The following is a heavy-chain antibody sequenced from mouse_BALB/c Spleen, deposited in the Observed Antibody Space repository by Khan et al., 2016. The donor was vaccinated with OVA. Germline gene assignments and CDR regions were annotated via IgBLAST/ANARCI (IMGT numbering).Heavy chain of an antibody. D-gene: IGHD1-1*01. CDR3: ARVYGGDFDY. Sequence: EVQLVESGPGLVKPSQSLSLTCTVTGYSITSDYAWNWIRQLSGNKLEWMGLISYSGNTNYNPSLKSRISITRDTSKNQFFLQLNSVTTEDTATYYCARVYGGDFDYWGQGTTLTVSS. J-gene: IGHJ2*01. CDR1: GYSITSDYA. V-gene: IGHV3-2*02. CDR2: ISYSGNT.